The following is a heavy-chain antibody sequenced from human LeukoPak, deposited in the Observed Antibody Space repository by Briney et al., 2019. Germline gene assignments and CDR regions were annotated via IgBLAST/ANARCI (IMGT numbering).Heavy chain of an antibody. V-gene: IGHV1-8*01. CDR3: ARPGSTRYFDWLLSGDAFDI. CDR1: GYTSTSYD. CDR2: MNPNSGNT. Sequence: GASVKVSCKASGYTSTSYDINWVRQATGQGLEWMGWMNPNSGNTGYAQKFQGRVTMTRNTSISTAYLELSSLRSEDTAVYYCARPGSTRYFDWLLSGDAFDIWGQGTMVTVSS. J-gene: IGHJ3*02. D-gene: IGHD3-9*01.